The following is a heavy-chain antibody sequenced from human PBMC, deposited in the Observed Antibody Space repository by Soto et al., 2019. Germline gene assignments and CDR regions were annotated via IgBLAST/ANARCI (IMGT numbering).Heavy chain of an antibody. Sequence: PGGSLRLSCAVSGFTFSDYGIHWVRQAPGKGLEWVAVMSYAGTYKYYADSVKGRFTISRDLSGNTLFLQMNSLRLEDTAVYFCAKDRTVAARNFDYWGQGTQVTVSS. CDR1: GFTFSDYG. CDR2: MSYAGTYK. D-gene: IGHD6-6*01. J-gene: IGHJ4*02. V-gene: IGHV3-30*18. CDR3: AKDRTVAARNFDY.